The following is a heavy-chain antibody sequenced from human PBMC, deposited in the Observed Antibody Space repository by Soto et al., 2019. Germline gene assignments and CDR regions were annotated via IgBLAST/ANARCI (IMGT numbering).Heavy chain of an antibody. CDR2: ISHDGSNK. D-gene: IGHD5-12*01. CDR1: GFTFSSYG. Sequence: QVQLVESGGGVVQPGRSLRLSCAASGFTFSSYGMQWVRQTPGKGLEWVAVISHDGSNKYYADSVKGRFTISRDNSKNTLYLQMNSLRAEDTAVYYCAKSWWLRPLDYWGQGTLVTVSS. CDR3: AKSWWLRPLDY. J-gene: IGHJ4*02. V-gene: IGHV3-30*18.